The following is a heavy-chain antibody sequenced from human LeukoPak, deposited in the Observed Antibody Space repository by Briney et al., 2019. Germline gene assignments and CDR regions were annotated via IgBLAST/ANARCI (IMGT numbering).Heavy chain of an antibody. CDR2: IYPGDSET. CDR1: GYSFTSYW. Sequence: GESLKISCKGSGYSFTSYWIGWVRQMPGKGLEWMGIIYPGDSETKYSPSLQGQVTFSADKSISTAYLQWSSLNASDTAMYYCARPHYDFWSGPTYYFDYWGQGTLVTVSS. D-gene: IGHD3-3*01. J-gene: IGHJ4*02. CDR3: ARPHYDFWSGPTYYFDY. V-gene: IGHV5-51*01.